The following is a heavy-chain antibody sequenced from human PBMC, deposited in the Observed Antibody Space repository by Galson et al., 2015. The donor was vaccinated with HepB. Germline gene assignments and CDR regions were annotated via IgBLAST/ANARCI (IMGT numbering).Heavy chain of an antibody. CDR3: AKDWAGAPEAFDI. CDR1: GFTFSSYA. J-gene: IGHJ3*02. V-gene: IGHV3-23*01. D-gene: IGHD1-26*01. CDR2: ICGSGGST. Sequence: SLRLSCAASGFTFSSYAMSWVRQAPGKGLEWVSAICGSGGSTYYADSVKGRFTISRDNSKNTLYLQMNSLRAEDTAVYYCAKDWAGAPEAFDIWGQGTMVTVSS.